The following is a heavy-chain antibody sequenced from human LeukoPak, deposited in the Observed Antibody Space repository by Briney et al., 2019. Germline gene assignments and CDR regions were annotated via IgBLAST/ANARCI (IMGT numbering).Heavy chain of an antibody. Sequence: SETLSLTCTVSGGSISSGGYYWSWIRQPPGKGLEWIGYIYHSGSTYYNPSLKSRVTISVDRSKNQFSLKLSSVTAADTAVYYCARYYLGTSCYIFDYWGQGTLVPVSS. CDR3: ARYYLGTSCYIFDY. CDR1: GGSISSGGYY. J-gene: IGHJ4*02. D-gene: IGHD2-2*02. V-gene: IGHV4-30-2*01. CDR2: IYHSGST.